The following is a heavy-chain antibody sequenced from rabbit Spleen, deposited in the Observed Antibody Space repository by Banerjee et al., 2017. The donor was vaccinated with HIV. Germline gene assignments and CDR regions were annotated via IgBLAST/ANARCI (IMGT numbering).Heavy chain of an antibody. CDR3: VRGASSSGYYNL. CDR2: IDPVFGST. CDR1: GFSFSDRDV. Sequence: QEQLEESGGGLVKPEGSLTLTCKASGFSFSDRDVMCWVRQAPGKGLEWIGYIDPVFGSTYYSNWVNGRFTISSHNAQNTLYLQLNSLTAADTATYFCVRGASSSGYYNLWGQGTLVTVS. V-gene: IGHV1S47*01. J-gene: IGHJ4*01. D-gene: IGHD1-1*01.